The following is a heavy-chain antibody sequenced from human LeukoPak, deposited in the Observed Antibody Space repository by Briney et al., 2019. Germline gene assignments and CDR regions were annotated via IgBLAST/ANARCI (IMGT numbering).Heavy chain of an antibody. D-gene: IGHD2-2*01. CDR3: ARDLPEGYCSSTSCYYYYYMDV. J-gene: IGHJ6*03. CDR1: GFTVSSNY. CDR2: IYSGGST. V-gene: IGHV3-53*01. Sequence: GGSLRLSCAASGFTVSSNYMSWVCQAPGEGLEWVSVIYSGGSTYYADSVKGRFTISRDNSKNTLYLQMNSLRAEDTAVYYCARDLPEGYCSSTSCYYYYYMDVWGKGTTVTISS.